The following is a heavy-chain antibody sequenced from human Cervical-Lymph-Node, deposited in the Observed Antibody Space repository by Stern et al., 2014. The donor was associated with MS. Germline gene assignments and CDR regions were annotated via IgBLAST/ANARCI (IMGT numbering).Heavy chain of an antibody. V-gene: IGHV3-9*01. J-gene: IGHJ6*02. D-gene: IGHD2-15*01. CDR1: GFRFDDYA. CDR2: ISWSRGKQ. Sequence: EVQLVESGGDLVQPGRSLRLSCAAYGFRFDDYAMYWVRQAPGKGLELVSGISWSRGKQGYAGSVKGRFTISRDNVKNSLFLQMNSLRSEDTASYYCARAIGFCSGGNCEPYYYYGIDVWGQGTRVTVSS. CDR3: ARAIGFCSGGNCEPYYYYGIDV.